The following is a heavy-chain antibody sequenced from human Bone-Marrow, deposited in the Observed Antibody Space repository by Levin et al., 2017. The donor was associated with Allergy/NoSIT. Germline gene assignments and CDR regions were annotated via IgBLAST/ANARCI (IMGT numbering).Heavy chain of an antibody. Sequence: ASVKVSCKVSGYSLRLLSMHWVRQSPGKGLEWVGGFNVEDGETTYAPRFQGRVTMTEDTFTDTGYMELSSLRSEDTAVYYCSTDSYGCNLNYWGQGTLVTVSS. D-gene: IGHD4/OR15-4a*01. V-gene: IGHV1-24*01. CDR2: FNVEDGET. CDR1: GYSLRLLS. CDR3: STDSYGCNLNY. J-gene: IGHJ4*02.